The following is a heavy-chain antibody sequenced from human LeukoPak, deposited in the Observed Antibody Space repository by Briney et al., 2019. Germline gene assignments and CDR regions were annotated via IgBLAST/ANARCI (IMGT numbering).Heavy chain of an antibody. J-gene: IGHJ3*02. CDR1: GGSISGYY. D-gene: IGHD3-10*01. Sequence: SETLSLTCTVSGGSISGYYWSWIRQSPGKGLEWIGFMYYSGRTSYNPSINSRVTISVDTSKNQFSLKLTSVTAADTAVYYCARRAELLWFGESIDAFDIWGQGTMVTVSS. CDR3: ARRAELLWFGESIDAFDI. V-gene: IGHV4-59*01. CDR2: MYYSGRT.